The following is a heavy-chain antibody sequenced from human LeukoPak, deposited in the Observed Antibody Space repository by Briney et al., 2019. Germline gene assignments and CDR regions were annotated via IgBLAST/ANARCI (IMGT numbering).Heavy chain of an antibody. J-gene: IGHJ4*02. CDR2: FYRSGTT. CDR1: GGYISSTNW. Sequence: SETLSLTCAVSGGYISSTNWWSWVRQPPGKGLEWIGEFYRSGTTNYKPSLKSRVTISLDKSRNHFSLKLTSVTAADSAVYYCARRSHYSTGWSSYFDYWGQGALVTVSS. CDR3: ARRSHYSTGWSSYFDY. D-gene: IGHD6-19*01. V-gene: IGHV4-4*02.